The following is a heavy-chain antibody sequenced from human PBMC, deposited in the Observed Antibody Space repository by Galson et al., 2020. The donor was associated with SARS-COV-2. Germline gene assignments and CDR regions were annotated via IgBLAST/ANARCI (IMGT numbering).Heavy chain of an antibody. CDR2: IYHSGGT. J-gene: IGHJ6*02. D-gene: IGHD6-13*01. V-gene: IGHV4-39*07. CDR1: GGSITSGSYY. Sequence: SQTLSLTCTVPGGSITSGSYYWGWIRQSPGRGLEWLGSIYHSGGTNYHPSFKSRVTISVDTSKNQFSLKLTSVTAADSALYFCVRSYSSSWYSPTYYYGLDLWGQGTTVTVSS. CDR3: VRSYSSSWYSPTYYYGLDL.